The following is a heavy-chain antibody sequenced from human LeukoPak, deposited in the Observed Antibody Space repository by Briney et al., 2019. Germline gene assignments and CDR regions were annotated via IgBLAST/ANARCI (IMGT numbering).Heavy chain of an antibody. J-gene: IGHJ4*02. CDR2: IYYSGST. V-gene: IGHV4-59*08. CDR1: GGSISSFY. Sequence: SETLSLTCSVSGGSISSFYWSWIRQPPGKGLEWIGSIYYSGSTNYNPSLKSRVTISVDTSKNQFSLKLSSVTAADTAVYYCASNYYGSGSLDYWGQGNLVTVSS. D-gene: IGHD3-10*01. CDR3: ASNYYGSGSLDY.